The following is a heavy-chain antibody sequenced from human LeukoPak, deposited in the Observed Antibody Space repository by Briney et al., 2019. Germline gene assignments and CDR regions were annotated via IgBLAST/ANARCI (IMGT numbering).Heavy chain of an antibody. J-gene: IGHJ3*02. CDR3: ASPWTSENAFDI. CDR1: GGTFSSYA. D-gene: IGHD3/OR15-3a*01. CDR2: IIPIFGIA. V-gene: IGHV1-69*04. Sequence: AASVKASCKASGGTFSSYAISWVRQAPGQGLEWMGRIIPIFGIANYAQKFQGRVTITADKSTSTAYMELSSLRSEDTAVYYCASPWTSENAFDIWGQGTMVTVSS.